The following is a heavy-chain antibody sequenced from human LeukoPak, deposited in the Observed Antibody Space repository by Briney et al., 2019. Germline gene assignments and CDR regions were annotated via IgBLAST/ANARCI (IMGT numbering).Heavy chain of an antibody. CDR1: GFTFSSYA. CDR2: VSGSGGST. J-gene: IGHJ4*02. D-gene: IGHD6-13*01. Sequence: GGSLRLSCAASGFTFSSYAMSWVRQAPGKGLEWVSAVSGSGGSTYYADSVKGRFTISRDNSKNTLYLQMNSLRAEDTAVYYCANGFSCSWYNHMTHLGPYFDCWGQGTLVTVSS. V-gene: IGHV3-23*01. CDR3: ANGFSCSWYNHMTHLGPYFDC.